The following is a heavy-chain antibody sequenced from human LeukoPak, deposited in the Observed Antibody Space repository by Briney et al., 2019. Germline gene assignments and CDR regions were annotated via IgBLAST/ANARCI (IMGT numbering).Heavy chain of an antibody. V-gene: IGHV4-39*07. D-gene: IGHD5-24*01. CDR3: ARTLEMATMNDVYDF. CDR2: IYSDGTT. CDR1: GASINSRDYY. J-gene: IGHJ3*01. Sequence: SETLSLTCTVSGASINSRDYYWGWIRQPPGQGLEWIGSIYSDGTTYYNPSLKSRVSISADTSKNHFSLWLSSVTAADTAVYYCARTLEMATMNDVYDFWGQGTMVTVSS.